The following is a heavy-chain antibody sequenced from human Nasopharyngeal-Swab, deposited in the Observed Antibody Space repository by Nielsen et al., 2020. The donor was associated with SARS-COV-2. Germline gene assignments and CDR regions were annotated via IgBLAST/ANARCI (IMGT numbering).Heavy chain of an antibody. CDR2: ISAYNGNT. V-gene: IGHV1-18*01. D-gene: IGHD3-3*01. Sequence: ASVKVSCKASAYTFTSYGISWVRQAPGQGLEWMGWISAYNGNTNYAQKLQGRVTMTTDTSTSTAYMELRSLRSADTAVYYCARDDSSNYDFWSGYYTSFDYRGQGTLVTVSS. CDR1: AYTFTSYG. J-gene: IGHJ4*02. CDR3: ARDDSSNYDFWSGYYTSFDY.